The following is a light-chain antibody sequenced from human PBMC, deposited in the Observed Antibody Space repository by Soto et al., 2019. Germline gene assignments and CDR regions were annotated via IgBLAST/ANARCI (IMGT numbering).Light chain of an antibody. V-gene: IGKV1-8*01. J-gene: IGKJ3*01. CDR2: AAS. Sequence: AIRMTQSPSSLSASTGDRVTITCRASQGISSYLAWYQQKPGKAPKLLIYAASTLQSGVPSRFSGSGSGADFTLTISCLQSEDFATYYCQQYYSYRYFGPGTKVDIK. CDR1: QGISSY. CDR3: QQYYSYRY.